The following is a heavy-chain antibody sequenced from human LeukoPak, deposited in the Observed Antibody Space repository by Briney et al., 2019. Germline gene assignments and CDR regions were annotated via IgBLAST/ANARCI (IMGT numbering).Heavy chain of an antibody. CDR2: IRSKANSYVT. D-gene: IGHD2-2*01. J-gene: IGHJ5*02. Sequence: GGSLRLSCAASGFTFIGSAIHWVRQASGKGLEWVGRIRSKANSYVTAYAASVNGRFTISRDDSQNTAYLQMNSLQTEDTAVYYCARVPVVPAAIGWFDPWGQGTLVTVSS. CDR3: ARVPVVPAAIGWFDP. CDR1: GFTFIGSA. V-gene: IGHV3-73*01.